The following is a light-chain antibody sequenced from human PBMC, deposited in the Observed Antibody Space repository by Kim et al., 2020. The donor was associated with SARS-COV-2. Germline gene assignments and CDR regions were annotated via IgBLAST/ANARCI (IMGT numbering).Light chain of an antibody. CDR2: GKN. Sequence: LGQTVRITCQGTSLRSYYASWYQQKPGQAPVLVIFGKNNRPSGIPDRFSGSSSGNTASLTITGAQAEDEADYYCNSRDSSGNFVVFGGGTQLTVL. CDR1: SLRSYY. J-gene: IGLJ2*01. V-gene: IGLV3-19*01. CDR3: NSRDSSGNFVV.